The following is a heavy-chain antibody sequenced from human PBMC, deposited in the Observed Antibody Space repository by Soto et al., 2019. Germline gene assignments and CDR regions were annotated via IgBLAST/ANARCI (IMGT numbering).Heavy chain of an antibody. CDR2: INHSGST. V-gene: IGHV4-34*01. CDR1: GGSFSGYY. Sequence: PSETLSLTCAVYGGSFSGYYWSWIRQPPGKGLEWIGEINHSGSTNYNPSLKSRVTISVDTSKNQFSLKLSSVTAADTAVYYCERRVVVIIGLDYWGQGTLVTVSS. J-gene: IGHJ4*02. CDR3: ERRVVVIIGLDY. D-gene: IGHD3-22*01.